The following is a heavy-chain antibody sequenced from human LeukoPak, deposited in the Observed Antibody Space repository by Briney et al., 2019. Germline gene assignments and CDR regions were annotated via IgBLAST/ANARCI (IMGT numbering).Heavy chain of an antibody. V-gene: IGHV4-61*02. Sequence: TLSITCIVSGGSISSGSYYWSWIRQPAGKGLEWIGRVFTSGSTDYNPSFKSRVTISVDTSKKQVSLRLSSVTAADTAVYYCARDLGNDAFDIWGQGTMVTVSS. CDR3: ARDLGNDAFDI. CDR2: VFTSGST. J-gene: IGHJ3*02. CDR1: GGSISSGSYY. D-gene: IGHD1-14*01.